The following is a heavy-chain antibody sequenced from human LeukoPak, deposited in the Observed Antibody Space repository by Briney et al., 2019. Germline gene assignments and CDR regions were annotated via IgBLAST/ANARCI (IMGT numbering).Heavy chain of an antibody. Sequence: GGSLRLSCAASGFTFSSYAMSWVRQAPGKGLEWVSAISGSGGSTYYADSVKGRFTISRDNSKNTLYLQMNSLRAEDTAVYYCAKDPMIVVVITLDYWGQGTLVTVSS. V-gene: IGHV3-23*01. J-gene: IGHJ4*02. CDR2: ISGSGGST. CDR3: AKDPMIVVVITLDY. CDR1: GFTFSSYA. D-gene: IGHD3-22*01.